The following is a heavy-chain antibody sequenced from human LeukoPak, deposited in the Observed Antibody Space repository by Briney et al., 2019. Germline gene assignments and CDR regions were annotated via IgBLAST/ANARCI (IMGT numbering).Heavy chain of an antibody. CDR2: IYSGGNI. CDR3: AGRHCSGGGCYFAGADPFDY. D-gene: IGHD2-15*01. CDR1: GFTVGSTY. J-gene: IGHJ4*02. V-gene: IGHV3-53*01. Sequence: PGRSLRPSCAASGFTVGSTYMSWVSQPPGKGLEWVSVIYSGGNIYDIESVKGRFTVSGDTSKNTLYLQVNSLRAEDTAVYFCAGRHCSGGGCYFAGADPFDYWGQGTLVTVSS.